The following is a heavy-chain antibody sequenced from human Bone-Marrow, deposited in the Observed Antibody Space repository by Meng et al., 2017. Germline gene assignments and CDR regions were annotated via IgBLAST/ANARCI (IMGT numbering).Heavy chain of an antibody. CDR3: ARALRGYSYGPFDD. J-gene: IGHJ4*02. V-gene: IGHV4-59*01. Sequence: SETLSLTCTVPGGSIKTYYWSWIRQPPGKGLEWIGYMYYDGNTKYNPSLNSRVTISVDTSKNQFSLRLNSVTAADTAVYYCARALRGYSYGPFDDWGQGTLVTVSS. CDR2: MYYDGNT. D-gene: IGHD5-18*01. CDR1: GGSIKTYY.